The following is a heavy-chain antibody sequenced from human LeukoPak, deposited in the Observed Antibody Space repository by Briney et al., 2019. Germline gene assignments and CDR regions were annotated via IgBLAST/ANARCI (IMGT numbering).Heavy chain of an antibody. J-gene: IGHJ3*02. D-gene: IGHD3-22*01. CDR1: GGSFSGYY. CDR3: ARAAPITMIVVVGYAFDI. V-gene: IGHV4-34*01. Sequence: ASETLSLTCAVYGGSFSGYYWSWIRQPPGKGLEWIGEINHSGSTNYNPSLKSRVTISVDTSKNQFSLKLSSVTAADTAVYYCARAAPITMIVVVGYAFDIWGQGTMVTVSS. CDR2: INHSGST.